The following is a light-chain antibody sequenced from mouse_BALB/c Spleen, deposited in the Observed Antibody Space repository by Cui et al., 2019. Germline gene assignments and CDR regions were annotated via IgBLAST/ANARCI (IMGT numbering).Light chain of an antibody. J-gene: IGKJ5*01. CDR3: QQWSSNPLT. CDR2: LTS. Sequence: QIVLTQSPALISASPGEKVTLTCSASSSVSYMYWYQQKPRSSPKPWIYLTSNLASGVPARFSGSGSGTSYSLTISSMEAEDAATYYCQQWSSNPLTFGAGTKLELK. V-gene: IGKV4-68*01. CDR1: SSVSY.